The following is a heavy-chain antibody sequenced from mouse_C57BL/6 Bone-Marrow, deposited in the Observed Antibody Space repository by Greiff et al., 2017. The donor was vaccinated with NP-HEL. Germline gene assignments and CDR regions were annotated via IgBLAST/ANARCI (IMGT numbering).Heavy chain of an antibody. CDR3: ARDLDDGYYLFAY. CDR1: GFTFSSYA. D-gene: IGHD2-3*01. CDR2: ISDGGSYT. V-gene: IGHV5-4*01. J-gene: IGHJ3*01. Sequence: EVQLVESGGGLVKPGGSLKLSCAASGFTFSSYAMSWVRQTPEKRLEWVATISDGGSYTYYPDNVKGRFTISRDNAKNNLYLQMSHLKSEDTAMYYCARDLDDGYYLFAYWGQGTLVTVSA.